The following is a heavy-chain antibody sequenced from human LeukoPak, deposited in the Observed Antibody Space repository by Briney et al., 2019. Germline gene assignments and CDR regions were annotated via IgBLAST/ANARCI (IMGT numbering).Heavy chain of an antibody. Sequence: GGSLRLSCAASGFTFSSYSMNWVRQAPGKGLEWVSYISSSISVIYYADSVKGRFTISRDNAKNSLYLQMDSLRDEDTAVYYCARDQYSGHWYYALDIWGQGTMVTVSS. CDR1: GFTFSSYS. V-gene: IGHV3-48*02. D-gene: IGHD6-19*01. CDR3: ARDQYSGHWYYALDI. J-gene: IGHJ3*02. CDR2: ISSSISVI.